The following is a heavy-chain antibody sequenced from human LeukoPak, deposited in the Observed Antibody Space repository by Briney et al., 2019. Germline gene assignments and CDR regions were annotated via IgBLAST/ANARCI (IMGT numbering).Heavy chain of an antibody. CDR3: AKDFEEGVSGWYQYYFDY. CDR1: GFTFSSYA. J-gene: IGHJ4*02. Sequence: PGGSLRLSCAASGFTFSSYAMHWVRQAPGKGLEWVAVISYDGSNKYYADSVKGRFTISRDNSKNTLYLQMNSLRAEDTAVYYCAKDFEEGVSGWYQYYFDYWGQGTLVTVSS. V-gene: IGHV3-30-3*01. CDR2: ISYDGSNK. D-gene: IGHD6-19*01.